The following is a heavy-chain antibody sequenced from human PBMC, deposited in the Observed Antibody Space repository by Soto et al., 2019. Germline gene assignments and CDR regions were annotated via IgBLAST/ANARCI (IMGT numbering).Heavy chain of an antibody. V-gene: IGHV4-31*03. CDR1: GGSISSGGYY. CDR3: ARSSTSANYFDY. CDR2: IYYSGST. D-gene: IGHD2-2*01. J-gene: IGHJ4*02. Sequence: SETLSLTCTVSGGSISSGGYYWSWIRQHQGKGLEWIGYIYYSGSTYDNPSLKSRVTISVDTSKNQFSLKLSSVTAADTAVYYCARSSTSANYFDYWGQGTLVTVSS.